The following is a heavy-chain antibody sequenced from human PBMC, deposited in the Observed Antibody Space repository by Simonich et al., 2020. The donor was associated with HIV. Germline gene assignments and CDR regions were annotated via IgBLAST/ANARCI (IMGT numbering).Heavy chain of an antibody. J-gene: IGHJ4*02. CDR3: AKDRYSSSSGSFDY. CDR2: TNWNSGSR. Sequence: EVQLVESGGGLLQPGRSVRLCCAASGFTFDEYSMHWVRQEPGNVLWVISGTNWNSGSRGYADSVKVRFTISRANAKNSLYLQMNSLRAEDMALYYCAKDRYSSSSGSFDYWGQGTLVTVSS. V-gene: IGHV3-9*03. CDR1: GFTFDEYS. D-gene: IGHD6-6*01.